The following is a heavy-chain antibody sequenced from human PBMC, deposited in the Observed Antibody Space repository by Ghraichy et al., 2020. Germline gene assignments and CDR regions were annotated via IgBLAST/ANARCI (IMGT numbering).Heavy chain of an antibody. J-gene: IGHJ2*01. V-gene: IGHV3-7*05. D-gene: IGHD5-12*01. CDR3: ARAGGYGSTDFDL. Sequence: SCAASGFTFSSYWMNWVRQAPGKGLEWVANIKQDGTEKYYVDSVKGRFTISRDNAKNSLYLQMNSLRAEDTAVYNCARAGGYGSTDFDLWGRGTPVTVSS. CDR1: GFTFSSYW. CDR2: IKQDGTEK.